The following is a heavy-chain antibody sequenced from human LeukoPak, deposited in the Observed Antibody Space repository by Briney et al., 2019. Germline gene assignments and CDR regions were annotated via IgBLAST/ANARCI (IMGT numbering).Heavy chain of an antibody. J-gene: IGHJ4*02. CDR1: GYTFSDYY. CDR3: GRGPNTGAFDA. Sequence: ASVKVSCKASGYTFSDYYMHWWRQAPGQRLEWLGWINPKSGDTNFAQNFQGRVTMTRDTSISTAYMELSSLTSDDRAVYYCGRGPNTGAFDAWGQGTLVTVSS. D-gene: IGHD7-27*01. V-gene: IGHV1-2*02. CDR2: INPKSGDT.